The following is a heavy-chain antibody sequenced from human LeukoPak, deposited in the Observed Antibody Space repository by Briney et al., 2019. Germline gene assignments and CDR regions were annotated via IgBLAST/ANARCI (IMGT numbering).Heavy chain of an antibody. J-gene: IGHJ4*02. CDR2: IYYSGST. CDR3: ARHGVAAALFDF. V-gene: IGHV4-39*01. Sequence: PSETLSLTCNVSGGSISSSSYYWGWIRQPPGKGLEWIGSIYYSGSTYYNPSLKSRITMSVDTSKNQFSLKLNSVTATDTAVYYCARHGVAAALFDFWGQGTLVTVSS. D-gene: IGHD6-13*01. CDR1: GGSISSSSYY.